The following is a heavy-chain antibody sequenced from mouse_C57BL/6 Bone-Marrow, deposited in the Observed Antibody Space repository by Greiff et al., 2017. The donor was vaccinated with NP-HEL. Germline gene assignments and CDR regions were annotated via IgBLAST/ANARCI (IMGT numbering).Heavy chain of an antibody. CDR2: IHPSDSDT. V-gene: IGHV1-74*01. Sequence: QVQLQQPGAELVKPGASVKVSCKASGYTFTSYWMHWVKQRPGQGLEWIGRIHPSDSDTNYKQKFKGKAKLTVDKSSSTAYMQLSSLTSEDSAFYYCAIRPLLLPHDFDYGGQGTTLTVSS. CDR3: AIRPLLLPHDFDY. J-gene: IGHJ2*01. D-gene: IGHD1-1*01. CDR1: GYTFTSYW.